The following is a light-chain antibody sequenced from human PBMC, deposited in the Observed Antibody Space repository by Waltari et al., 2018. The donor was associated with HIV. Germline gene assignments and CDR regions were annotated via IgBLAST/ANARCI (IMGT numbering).Light chain of an antibody. V-gene: IGLV1-47*01. CDR1: TSNVGSNY. CDR3: ATWDGSLGGVYV. CDR2: RDN. J-gene: IGLJ1*01. Sequence: QYVLTQPPSASGTPGQRVTLSCSGTTSNVGSNYSSWYEQLTGKAPTPLIYRDNRRPSGVPDRFSCSKSGASASLAISVLRSEDEVDYYCATWDGSLGGVYVFGAGTKVTVL.